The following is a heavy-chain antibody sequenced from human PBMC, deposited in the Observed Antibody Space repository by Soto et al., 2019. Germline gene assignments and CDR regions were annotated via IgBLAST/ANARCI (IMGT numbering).Heavy chain of an antibody. D-gene: IGHD3-3*01. CDR1: GGSISSGDYY. CDR3: ARGGYDFWSGYYTGKYGMDV. V-gene: IGHV4-30-4*01. Sequence: QAQLQESGPGLVKPSQTLSLTCTVSGGSISSGDYYWSWIRQPPGKGLEWIGYIYYSGSTYYNPSPNSRVTISVDTSKNQFSLKLSSVTAADTAVYYCARGGYDFWSGYYTGKYGMDVWGQGTTVTVSS. CDR2: IYYSGST. J-gene: IGHJ6*02.